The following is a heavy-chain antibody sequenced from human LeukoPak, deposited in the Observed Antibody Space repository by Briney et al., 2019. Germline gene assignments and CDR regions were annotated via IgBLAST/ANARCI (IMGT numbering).Heavy chain of an antibody. J-gene: IGHJ3*02. CDR2: IYHSGST. Sequence: GSLRLSCAASGFTVSSNYMSWVRQAPGKGLEWIGEIYHSGSTSHNPSLISRLTISLDKSRNQLSLKLSSATAADTAVYYCARITPSRYYYDSSGYYYSVGAFDIWGQGTMVTVSS. CDR1: GFTVSSNY. D-gene: IGHD3-22*01. CDR3: ARITPSRYYYDSSGYYYSVGAFDI. V-gene: IGHV4-4*02.